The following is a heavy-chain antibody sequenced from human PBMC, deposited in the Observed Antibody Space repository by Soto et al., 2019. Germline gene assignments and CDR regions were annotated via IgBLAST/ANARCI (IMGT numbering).Heavy chain of an antibody. CDR1: GGSISSSSYY. D-gene: IGHD3-3*01. Sequence: SETLSLTCTVSGGSISSSSYYWGWIRQPPGKGLGWIGSIYYSGSTYYNPSLKSRVTISVDTSKNQFSLKLSSVTAADTAVYYCARGGGLSYDFSSGYYTDWLDPSGQGTLVTVYS. CDR3: ARGGGLSYDFSSGYYTDWLDP. J-gene: IGHJ5*02. V-gene: IGHV4-39*01. CDR2: IYYSGST.